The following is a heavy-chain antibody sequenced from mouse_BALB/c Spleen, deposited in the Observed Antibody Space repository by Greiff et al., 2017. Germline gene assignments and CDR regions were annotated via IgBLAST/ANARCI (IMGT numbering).Heavy chain of an antibody. CDR2: IRNKDDGYTT. Sequence: EVKLMESGGGLVQPGGSLRLSCETSGFTFTDYYMSWVRQPPGKALEWLGVIRNKDDGYTTEDSASVKGRFTIARDNSQIILYLQMNTLRAEDRATYCGARDRDDGDWYFVVWGAGTTVTVSS. J-gene: IGHJ1*01. CDR1: GFTFTDYY. V-gene: IGHV7-3*02. D-gene: IGHD1-2*01. CDR3: ARDRDDGDWYFVV.